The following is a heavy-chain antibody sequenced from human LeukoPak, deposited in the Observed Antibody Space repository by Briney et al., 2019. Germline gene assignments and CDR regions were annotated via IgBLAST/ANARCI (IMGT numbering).Heavy chain of an antibody. J-gene: IGHJ3*02. CDR2: VSAYIGNI. Sequence: APVKASCKPSGYTFTTYGISWVRQAPGQGLEWMGWVSAYIGNINYAQKLQGRVSMTTDPSANTAYMELGSLRSDDTAVYYCARGLLTVRAREAFDIWGEGTMVTVSS. CDR1: GYTFTTYG. CDR3: ARGLLTVRAREAFDI. D-gene: IGHD7-27*01. V-gene: IGHV1-18*01.